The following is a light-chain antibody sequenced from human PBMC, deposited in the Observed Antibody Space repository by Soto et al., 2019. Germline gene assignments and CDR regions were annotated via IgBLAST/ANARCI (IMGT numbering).Light chain of an antibody. V-gene: IGKV1-27*01. CDR2: GTS. CDR3: LQDYATQQGT. CDR1: LGDTTG. J-gene: IGKJ2*01. Sequence: DIQVTQSPSSLSASVGDRVTITCRASLGDTTGFSWYQQKPGQAPTLLIYGTSTLQAGVPSRFSGSGSGTDFTLTINRLQPEDVATYYCLQDYATQQGTFGQGTKVDIK.